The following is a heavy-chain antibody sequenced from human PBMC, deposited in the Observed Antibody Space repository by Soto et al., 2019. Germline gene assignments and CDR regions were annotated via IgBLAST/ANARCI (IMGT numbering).Heavy chain of an antibody. V-gene: IGHV3-30*18. D-gene: IGHD3-10*01. CDR2: ISYDGSNK. CDR3: AKSSGIVG. J-gene: IGHJ4*02. Sequence: QVQLVESGGGVVQPGRSLRLSCAASGFTFSSYGMHWVRQAPGKGLEWVAVISYDGSNKYYADSVKGRFTISRDNSKNTLYLQMNSLRAEDTAVYYCAKSSGIVGWGQGTLVTVSS. CDR1: GFTFSSYG.